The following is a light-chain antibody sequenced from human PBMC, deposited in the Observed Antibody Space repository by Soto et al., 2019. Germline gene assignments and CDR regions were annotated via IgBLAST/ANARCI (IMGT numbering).Light chain of an antibody. CDR3: QQRSNCPIT. J-gene: IGKJ5*01. CDR1: QSVSSY. Sequence: EIVLTQSPATLSLSPGERATLSCRASQSVSSYLAWYQQKPGQAPRLLIYDASNRATGIPARFSGSGSGTDFALTISSLEPEDFAVYYCQQRSNCPITIGQGKRLYIK. CDR2: DAS. V-gene: IGKV3-11*01.